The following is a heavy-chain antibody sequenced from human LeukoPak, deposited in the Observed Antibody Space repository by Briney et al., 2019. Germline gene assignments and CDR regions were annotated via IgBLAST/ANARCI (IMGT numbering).Heavy chain of an antibody. V-gene: IGHV3-21*01. Sequence: GGSLRLSCAASGFTFSSYSMTWVRQAPGKGLEWVSSISSSSSYIYYADSVKGRFTISRDNAKNSLYLQMNSLRAEDTAVYYCARGKYSSSWDPSSDYWGQGTLVTVSS. CDR1: GFTFSSYS. D-gene: IGHD6-13*01. CDR3: ARGKYSSSWDPSSDY. CDR2: ISSSSSYI. J-gene: IGHJ4*02.